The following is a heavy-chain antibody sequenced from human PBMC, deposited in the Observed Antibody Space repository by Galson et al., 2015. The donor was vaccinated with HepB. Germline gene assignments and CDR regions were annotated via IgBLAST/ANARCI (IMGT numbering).Heavy chain of an antibody. CDR2: IYPGDSDT. Sequence: QSGAEVTEPGESLKISCEGSGYSFTTYWIGWVRQMPGRGLEWMGIIYPGDSDTRYSPSFQGQVTISADKSISTAYLQWSSLKASDTAMYYCARLGQGPSDSTTTTNARYYYYMDVWGKGTTVTVSS. J-gene: IGHJ6*03. V-gene: IGHV5-51*03. D-gene: IGHD1-26*01. CDR3: ARLGQGPSDSTTTTNARYYYYMDV. CDR1: GYSFTTYW.